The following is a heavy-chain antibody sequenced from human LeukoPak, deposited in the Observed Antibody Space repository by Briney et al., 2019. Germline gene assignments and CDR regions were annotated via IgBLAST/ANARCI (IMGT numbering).Heavy chain of an antibody. V-gene: IGHV4-59*02. Sequence: SATLSLTCTVSGGSVSTYYWNWIRQPPGKGLEWIGCIYYSGSTNYNPSLKSRLTISVDTSNNQFSLKLSSVTAADTAVYYCASTSGYCSGGNCYSAFDYWGQGTLVTVSS. CDR3: ASTSGYCSGGNCYSAFDY. J-gene: IGHJ4*02. D-gene: IGHD2-15*01. CDR1: GGSVSTYY. CDR2: IYYSGST.